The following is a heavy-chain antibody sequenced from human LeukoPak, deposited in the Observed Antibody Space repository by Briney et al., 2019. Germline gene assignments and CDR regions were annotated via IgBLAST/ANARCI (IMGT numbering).Heavy chain of an antibody. CDR3: ARDTNPSYSGWYNLPDY. CDR1: GYTFTSYY. V-gene: IGHV1-46*01. Sequence: ASVKVSCKASGYTFTSYYMHWVRQAPGQGLEWMGIIKSSGGSTSYAQKFQGRVTMTRDTSTSTVYMELSSLRSEDTAVYYCARDTNPSYSGWYNLPDYWGQGTLVTVSS. D-gene: IGHD6-19*01. J-gene: IGHJ4*02. CDR2: IKSSGGST.